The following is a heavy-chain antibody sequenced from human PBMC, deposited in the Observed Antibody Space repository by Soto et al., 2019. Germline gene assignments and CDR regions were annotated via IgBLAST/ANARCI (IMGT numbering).Heavy chain of an antibody. CDR1: GFTFSSNA. V-gene: IGHV3-23*01. CDR3: ANCPLGKRRDAFDI. D-gene: IGHD1-26*01. Sequence: EVQLLESGGGLVQPGGSLRLSCAASGFTFSSNAVSWVRQAPGMGLEWVSAISGSGGSTYYADSVKGRFTVSRDNSKNTLYLQMNSLRVEDTAIYYCANCPLGKRRDAFDIWGQGTMVTVSS. CDR2: ISGSGGST. J-gene: IGHJ3*02.